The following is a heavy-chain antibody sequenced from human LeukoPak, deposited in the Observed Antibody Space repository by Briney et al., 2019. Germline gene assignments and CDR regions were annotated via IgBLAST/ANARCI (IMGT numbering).Heavy chain of an antibody. CDR2: TYPGDSDT. CDR1: GYSFTSYW. Sequence: GESLKISYKGSGYSFTSYWIGWVRQMPGKGLEWMGFTYPGDSDTRYSPSFQGQVTISADKSISTAYLQWSSLKASDTAIYYCARPRDDFWSGYYWADAFDIRGQGTMVTVSS. J-gene: IGHJ3*02. D-gene: IGHD3-3*01. CDR3: ARPRDDFWSGYYWADAFDI. V-gene: IGHV5-51*01.